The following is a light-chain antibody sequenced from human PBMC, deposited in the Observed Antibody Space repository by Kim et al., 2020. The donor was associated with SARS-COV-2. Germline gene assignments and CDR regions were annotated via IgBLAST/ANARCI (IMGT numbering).Light chain of an antibody. CDR1: QSVSSH. J-gene: IGKJ1*01. CDR2: GAS. CDR3: QQYNDWPPGT. Sequence: SPVERAPLSCRASQSVSSHVAWYHQKPGQAPRLLVSGASSRAAGIPARFSGSGSGTEFTLTISSLKSEDLAVYYCQQYNDWPPGTFGQGTKVDIK. V-gene: IGKV3D-15*01.